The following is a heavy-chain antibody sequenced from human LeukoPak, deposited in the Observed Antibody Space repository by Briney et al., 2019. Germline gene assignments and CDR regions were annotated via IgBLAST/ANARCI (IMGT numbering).Heavy chain of an antibody. J-gene: IGHJ3*02. V-gene: IGHV5-51*01. CDR1: GYSFTSYW. CDR2: IYPGDSDT. CDR3: VTGTGRAFDI. Sequence: GESLKISCKGSGYSFTSYWIGWVRHMPGKGLEWMGVIYPGDSDTRYSPSVQGQVTVSADKSINTAYLQWSSLKASDTAMYYCVTGTGRAFDIWGQGTMATVSS. D-gene: IGHD1-1*01.